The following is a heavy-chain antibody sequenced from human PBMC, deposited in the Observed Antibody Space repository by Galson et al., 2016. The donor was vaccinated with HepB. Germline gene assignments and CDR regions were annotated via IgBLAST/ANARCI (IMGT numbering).Heavy chain of an antibody. CDR3: ARDLTSTSCFDY. CDR2: IYHTGTT. J-gene: IGHJ4*02. V-gene: IGHV4-38-2*02. Sequence: SLTCDVSGHSVSTDFHWAWIRQPPGKRLEWIANIYHTGTTYYNPSLKSRVTMSVDTSQNQFSLRLTSVTAADTAVYYCARDLTSTSCFDYWGQGVLVTVSS. D-gene: IGHD2-2*01. CDR1: GHSVSTDFH.